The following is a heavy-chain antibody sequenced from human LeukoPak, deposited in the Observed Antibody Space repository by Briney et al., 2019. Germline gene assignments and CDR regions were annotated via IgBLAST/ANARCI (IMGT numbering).Heavy chain of an antibody. J-gene: IGHJ4*02. Sequence: GGSLRLSCTASGFTFSNYAMSWVRQVPGKGLEWVSVISNSGGTTYYADSVKGRFTISRDNSKNTLYLQMNSLRAEDTAVYYCAKDFRRGGVVPAAIVDYWGQGTLVTVSS. V-gene: IGHV3-23*01. CDR2: ISNSGGTT. CDR3: AKDFRRGGVVPAAIVDY. D-gene: IGHD2-2*02. CDR1: GFTFSNYA.